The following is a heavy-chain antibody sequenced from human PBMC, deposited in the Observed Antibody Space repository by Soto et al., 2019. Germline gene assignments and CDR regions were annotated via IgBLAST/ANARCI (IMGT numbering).Heavy chain of an antibody. CDR3: ARDPTVRQSSSGHAKDDY. D-gene: IGHD6-19*01. CDR1: GYTFTSYA. CDR2: INAGNGNT. J-gene: IGHJ4*02. V-gene: IGHV1-3*01. Sequence: ASVKVSCKASGYTFTSYAMHWVRQAPGQRLEWMGWINAGNGNTKYSQKFQGRVTITRDTSASTAYVERSSLRAEDTAVYYCARDPTVRQSSSGHAKDDYGCQGTLVTVST.